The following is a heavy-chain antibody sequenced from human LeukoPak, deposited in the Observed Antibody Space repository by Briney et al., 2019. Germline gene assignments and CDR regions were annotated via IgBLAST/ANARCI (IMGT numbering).Heavy chain of an antibody. CDR2: INPNSGGT. CDR1: GYTFTGYF. V-gene: IGHV1-2*02. D-gene: IGHD5-18*01. J-gene: IGHJ4*02. Sequence: ASVKVSCKASGYTFTGYFVHWVRQAPGQGLEWMGWINPNSGGTNYAQKFQGRVTMTRDTSISTAYMELSRLRSDDTAVYYCARQVDTAMAFFDYWGQGTLVTVSS. CDR3: ARQVDTAMAFFDY.